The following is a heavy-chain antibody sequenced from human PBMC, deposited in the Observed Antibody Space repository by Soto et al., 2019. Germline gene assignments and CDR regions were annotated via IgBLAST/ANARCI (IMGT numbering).Heavy chain of an antibody. CDR3: ARGLLVVVPAAILAY. CDR2: MNPNSGNT. D-gene: IGHD2-2*02. V-gene: IGHV1-8*01. Sequence: GASVKVSCKASGXTFTSYDINWVRQATGQGLEWMGWMNPNSGNTGYAQKFQGRVTMTRNTSISTAYMELSSLRSDGTAVYYCARGLLVVVPAAILAYWGQGTLVTVSS. J-gene: IGHJ4*02. CDR1: GXTFTSYD.